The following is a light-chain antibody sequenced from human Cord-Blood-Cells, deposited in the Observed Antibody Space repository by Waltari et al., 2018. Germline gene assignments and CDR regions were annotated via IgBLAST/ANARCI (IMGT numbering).Light chain of an antibody. CDR2: DAS. J-gene: IGKJ3*01. CDR1: QDISNY. V-gene: IGKV1-33*01. Sequence: IHMTKALSSLSASVGERVTITCQASQDISNYLNWYQQKPGKAPKLLIYDASNLETGVPSRFSGSGSGTDFTFTISSLQPEDIATYYCQQYDNLPLTFGPGTKVDIK. CDR3: QQYDNLPLT.